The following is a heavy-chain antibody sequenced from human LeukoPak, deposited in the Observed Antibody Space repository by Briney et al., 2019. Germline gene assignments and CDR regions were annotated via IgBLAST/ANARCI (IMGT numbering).Heavy chain of an antibody. D-gene: IGHD3-9*01. Sequence: SETLSLTCTVSGGSISSSSYYWGWIRQPPGKGLEWIGSIYYSGSTYYNPSLKSRVTISVDTSKNQFSLKLSSVTAADTAVYYCASSEGLRYFDWNFDYWGQGTLVTVSS. V-gene: IGHV4-39*01. CDR3: ASSEGLRYFDWNFDY. CDR1: GGSISSSSYY. J-gene: IGHJ4*02. CDR2: IYYSGST.